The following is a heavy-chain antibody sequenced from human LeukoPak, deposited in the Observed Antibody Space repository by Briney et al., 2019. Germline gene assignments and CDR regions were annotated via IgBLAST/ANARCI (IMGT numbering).Heavy chain of an antibody. CDR2: INPNSGGT. D-gene: IGHD3-3*01. V-gene: IGHV1-2*02. CDR1: GYTFTGYY. CDR3: ASGGITIFGVVIPNPDY. Sequence: ASVKVSCKASGYTFTGYYMHWVRQAPGQGLEWMGWINPNSGGTNYAQKFQGRVTMTRDTSISTAYMELSRLRSDDTAVYYCASGGITIFGVVIPNPDYRGQGTLVTVSS. J-gene: IGHJ4*02.